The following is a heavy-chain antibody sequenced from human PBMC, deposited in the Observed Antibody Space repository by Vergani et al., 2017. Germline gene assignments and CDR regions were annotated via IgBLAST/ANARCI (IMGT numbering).Heavy chain of an antibody. Sequence: EVQLLESGGDLVQPGGSLKLSCAASGFTFNHYAMNWARQAQGKWLEWVSGISGSGGSTYYAGSVKGRFPISRDSSKNRLYLQMKSLGAGDTAVYYCAKANPRNSGYDYLYYYHAMDVWGQGTTVTVSS. CDR2: ISGSGGST. CDR1: GFTFNHYA. V-gene: IGHV3-23*01. CDR3: AKANPRNSGYDYLYYYHAMDV. J-gene: IGHJ6*02. D-gene: IGHD5-12*01.